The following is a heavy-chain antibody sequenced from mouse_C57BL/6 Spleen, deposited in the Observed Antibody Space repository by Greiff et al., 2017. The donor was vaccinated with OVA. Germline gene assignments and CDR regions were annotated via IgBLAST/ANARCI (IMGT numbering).Heavy chain of an antibody. Sequence: VQLQQPGAELVKPGASVKLSCKASGYTFTSYWMQWVKQRPGQGLEWIGEIDPSDSYTNYNQKFKGKATLTVDTSSSTAYMQLISLTSEDSAVYYCARRVYYGFDYWGQGTTLTVSS. CDR1: GYTFTSYW. CDR3: ARRVYYGFDY. D-gene: IGHD2-1*01. V-gene: IGHV1-50*01. CDR2: IDPSDSYT. J-gene: IGHJ2*01.